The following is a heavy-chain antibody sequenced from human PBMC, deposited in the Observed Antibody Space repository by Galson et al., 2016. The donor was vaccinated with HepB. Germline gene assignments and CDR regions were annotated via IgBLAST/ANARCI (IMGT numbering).Heavy chain of an antibody. V-gene: IGHV3-53*01. J-gene: IGHJ4*02. CDR1: GFTVSSNY. D-gene: IGHD1-1*01. CDR3: ARGRRTGTTGWYFFDN. CDR2: IYSAGDS. Sequence: SLRLSCAASGFTVSSNYMTWVRQAPGRGLEWVSVIYSAGDSYYADSVKGRFSISRDNSKNMLYLQMNSLRAEDTAVDYCARGRRTGTTGWYFFDNWGQGTLVTVSS.